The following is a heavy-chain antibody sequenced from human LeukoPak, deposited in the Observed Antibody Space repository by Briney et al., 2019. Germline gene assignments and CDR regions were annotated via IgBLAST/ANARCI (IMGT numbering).Heavy chain of an antibody. J-gene: IGHJ6*02. CDR1: GFTFSSYA. CDR3: ARDMPVTYYYGSGSYDYYYYGMDV. CDR2: ISGSGGST. V-gene: IGHV3-23*01. Sequence: GGSLRLSCAASGFTFSSYAMSWVRQAPGKGLEWVSAISGSGGSTYYADSVKGRFTISRDNSKNTLYLQMNSLRAEDTAVYYCARDMPVTYYYGSGSYDYYYYGMDVWGQGTTVTVSS. D-gene: IGHD3-10*01.